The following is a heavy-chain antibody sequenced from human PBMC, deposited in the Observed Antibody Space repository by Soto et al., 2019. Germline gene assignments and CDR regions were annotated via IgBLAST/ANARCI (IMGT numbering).Heavy chain of an antibody. CDR3: ARDPGGYSYGAIDY. D-gene: IGHD5-18*01. Sequence: QVQLVESGGGVVQPGRSLRLSCAASGFTFSSYGMHWVRQAPGKGLEWVAVIWYDGSNKYYADSVKGRFTISRDNSKNTLYLQMNSLRAEDTAVYYCARDPGGYSYGAIDYWGQGTLVTVSS. CDR1: GFTFSSYG. V-gene: IGHV3-33*01. CDR2: IWYDGSNK. J-gene: IGHJ4*02.